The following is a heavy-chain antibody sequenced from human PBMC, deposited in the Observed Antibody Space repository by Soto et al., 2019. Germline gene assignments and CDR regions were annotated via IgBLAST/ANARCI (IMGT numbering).Heavy chain of an antibody. CDR2: INHSGST. D-gene: IGHD6-13*01. V-gene: IGHV4-34*01. J-gene: IGHJ4*02. CDR3: ARRSSSWSPFDY. Sequence: PSETLSLTCAVYGGSFSGYYWSWIRQPPGKGLGWTGEINHSGSTNYNPSLKSRVTISVDTSKNQFSLKLSSVTAADTAVYYCARRSSSWSPFDYWGQGTLVTVSS. CDR1: GGSFSGYY.